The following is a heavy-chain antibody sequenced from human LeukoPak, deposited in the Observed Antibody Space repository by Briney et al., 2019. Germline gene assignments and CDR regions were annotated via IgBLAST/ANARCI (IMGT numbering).Heavy chain of an antibody. Sequence: GGSLRLSCAASGFTFDLCSVNWVRQAPGKGLEWVSSISPTSSSKYYADSLRGRFTISRDNAKNSLYLQMSGLRAADTAVYYCARGTMMADYNWFDPWGQGTLVTVSS. CDR3: ARGTMMADYNWFDP. J-gene: IGHJ5*02. CDR1: GFTFDLCS. D-gene: IGHD3-22*01. CDR2: ISPTSSSK. V-gene: IGHV3-21*04.